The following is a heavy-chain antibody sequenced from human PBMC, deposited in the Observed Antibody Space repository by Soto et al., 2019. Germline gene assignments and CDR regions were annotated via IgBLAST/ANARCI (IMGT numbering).Heavy chain of an antibody. Sequence: LRLSCAASGFTFSSYAMHWVRQAPGKGLEWVAVISYDGSNKYYADSVKGRFTISRDNSKNTLYLQMNSLRAEDTAVYYCARDRGSGWLIFDYWGQGTLVTVSS. CDR2: ISYDGSNK. V-gene: IGHV3-30-3*01. D-gene: IGHD6-19*01. CDR3: ARDRGSGWLIFDY. J-gene: IGHJ4*02. CDR1: GFTFSSYA.